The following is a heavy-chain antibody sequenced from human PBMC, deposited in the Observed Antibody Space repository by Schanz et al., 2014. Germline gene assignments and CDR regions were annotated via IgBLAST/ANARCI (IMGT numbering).Heavy chain of an antibody. CDR3: ARDRGHGDLPGDI. CDR1: GASISSSNW. D-gene: IGHD4-17*01. CDR2: INQSGTT. J-gene: IGHJ3*02. V-gene: IGHV4-4*02. Sequence: QVQLQESGPGLVKPSGTLSLTCAVSGASISSSNWWSWVRQPPGKGLEWIGEINQSGTTNYNPSLKSRVTWSADTSKNQIARKLRSVTAADTAVYYCARDRGHGDLPGDIWGQGTMVTVSS.